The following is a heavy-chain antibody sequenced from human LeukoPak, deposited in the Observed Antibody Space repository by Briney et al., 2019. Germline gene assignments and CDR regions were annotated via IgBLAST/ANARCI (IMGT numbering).Heavy chain of an antibody. CDR1: GGSLSSGDYY. V-gene: IGHV4-30-4*01. D-gene: IGHD2-15*01. CDR3: ARTRGVVVAATVPYFDY. J-gene: IGHJ4*02. CDR2: IYYSGST. Sequence: SETLSLTCTVSGGSLSSGDYYWSWIRQPPGTGLEWIGYIYYSGSTYYNPSLKSRVTISVDTSKNQFSLKLSSVTAADTAVYYCARTRGVVVAATVPYFDYWGQGTLVTVSS.